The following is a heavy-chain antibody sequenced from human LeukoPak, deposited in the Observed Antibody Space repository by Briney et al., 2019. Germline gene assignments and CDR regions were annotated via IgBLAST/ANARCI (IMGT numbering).Heavy chain of an antibody. CDR2: INPNSGGT. V-gene: IGHV1-2*02. CDR3: ARGGRASTGLWGKTWQPHYFDY. D-gene: IGHD3-16*01. Sequence: ASVKVSCKASGYTFTGYYMHWVRQAPGQGLEWMGWINPNSGGTNYAQKFQGRVTMTRDTSISTAYMELSRLRSDDTAVYYCARGGRASTGLWGKTWQPHYFDYWGQGTLVTVSS. CDR1: GYTFTGYY. J-gene: IGHJ4*02.